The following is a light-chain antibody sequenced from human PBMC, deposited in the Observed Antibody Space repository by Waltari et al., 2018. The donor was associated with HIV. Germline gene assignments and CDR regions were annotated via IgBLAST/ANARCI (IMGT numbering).Light chain of an antibody. J-gene: IGLJ3*02. Sequence: QSVLTQPPSVSGAPGQRVTISCTGSSSNIGAGYDVHWYQQLPGTAPKLLIYGNSNRPSGVPDRFSGSKSGTSASLAITGLQAADEADYYRQSYDSSLTTWVFGGGTKLTVL. V-gene: IGLV1-40*01. CDR3: QSYDSSLTTWV. CDR2: GNS. CDR1: SSNIGAGYD.